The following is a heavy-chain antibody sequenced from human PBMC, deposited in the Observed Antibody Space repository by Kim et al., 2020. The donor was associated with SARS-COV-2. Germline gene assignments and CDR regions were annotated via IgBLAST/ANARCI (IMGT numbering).Heavy chain of an antibody. CDR1: GGTFSSYA. V-gene: IGHV1-69*04. Sequence: SVKVSCKASGGTFSSYAISWVRQAPGQGLEWMGRIIPILGIANYAQKFQGRVTITADKSTSTAYMELSSLRSEDTAVYYCARKGWGSSWSPNWFDPWGQ. CDR3: ARKGWGSSWSPNWFDP. J-gene: IGHJ5*02. CDR2: IIPILGIA. D-gene: IGHD6-13*01.